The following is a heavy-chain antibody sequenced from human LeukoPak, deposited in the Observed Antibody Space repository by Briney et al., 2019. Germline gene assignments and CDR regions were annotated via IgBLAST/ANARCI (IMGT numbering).Heavy chain of an antibody. V-gene: IGHV3-48*04. CDR2: ISSSSSTI. CDR1: GFTFSSYS. CDR3: AMTMVRGVIISPPFDY. D-gene: IGHD3-10*01. Sequence: GGSLRLSCAASGFTFSSYSMNWVRQAPGKGLEWVSYISSSSSTIYFADSVKGRFTISRDNAKNSLYLQMNSLRAEDTAVYYCAMTMVRGVIISPPFDYWGQGTLVTVSS. J-gene: IGHJ4*02.